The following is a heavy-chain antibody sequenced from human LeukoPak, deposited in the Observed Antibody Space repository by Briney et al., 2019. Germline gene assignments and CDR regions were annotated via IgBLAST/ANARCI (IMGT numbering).Heavy chain of an antibody. CDR2: VNPNSGGT. J-gene: IGHJ4*02. CDR1: GYTFTSYD. V-gene: IGHV1-2*02. Sequence: GASVKVSCKASGYTFTSYDINWVRQATGQGLEWMGWVNPNSGGTNYAQKFQGRVTMTRDTSISTAYMELSRLRSDDTAVYYCASPRVATIGWGQGTLVTVSS. CDR3: ASPRVATIG. D-gene: IGHD5-12*01.